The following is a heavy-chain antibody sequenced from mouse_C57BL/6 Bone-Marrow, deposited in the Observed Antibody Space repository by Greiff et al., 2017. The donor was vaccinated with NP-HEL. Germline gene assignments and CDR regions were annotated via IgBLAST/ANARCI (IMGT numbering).Heavy chain of an antibody. CDR2: IWTGGGT. V-gene: IGHV2-9-1*01. CDR1: GFSLTSYA. D-gene: IGHD2-2*01. J-gene: IGHJ4*01. CDR3: ARNRGLQGDYYAMDY. Sequence: QVQLKESGPGLVAPSQCLSITCTVSGFSLTSYAISWVRQPPGKGLEWLGVIWTGGGTNYNSALKSRLSISKDNSKSQVFLKMNSLQTDDTARYYCARNRGLQGDYYAMDYWGQGTSVTVSS.